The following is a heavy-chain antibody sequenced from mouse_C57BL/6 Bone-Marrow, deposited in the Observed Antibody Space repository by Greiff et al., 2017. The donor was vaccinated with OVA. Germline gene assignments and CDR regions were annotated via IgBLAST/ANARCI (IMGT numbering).Heavy chain of an antibody. CDR1: GFNIKDDY. D-gene: IGHD1-1*01. CDR2: IDPENGDT. V-gene: IGHV14-4*01. J-gene: IGHJ3*01. CDR3: TTLYYYGSSWFAY. Sequence: QLQQSGAELVRPGASVKLSCTASGFNIKDDYMHWVKQRPEQGLEWIGWIDPENGDTEYASKFQGKATITADTSSNTAYLQLSSLTSEDTAVYYCTTLYYYGSSWFAYWGQGTLVTVSA.